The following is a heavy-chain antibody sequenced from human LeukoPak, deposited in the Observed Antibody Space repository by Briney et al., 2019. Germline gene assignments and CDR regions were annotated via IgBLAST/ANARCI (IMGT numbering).Heavy chain of an antibody. CDR2: ISSSSSTI. CDR1: GFTFSSYS. CDR3: ARDLLSGSYNWFDP. V-gene: IGHV3-48*04. Sequence: GGSLRLSCAASGFTFSSYSMNWVRQAPGKGLEWVSYISSSSSTIYYADSVKGRFTISRDNARNSLYLQMNSLRAEDTAVYYCARDLLSGSYNWFDPWGQGTLVTVSS. D-gene: IGHD1-26*01. J-gene: IGHJ5*02.